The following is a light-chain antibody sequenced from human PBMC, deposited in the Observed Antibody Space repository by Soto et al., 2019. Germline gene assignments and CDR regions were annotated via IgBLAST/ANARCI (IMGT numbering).Light chain of an antibody. V-gene: IGKV3-20*01. CDR2: GAS. J-gene: IGKJ2*01. CDR1: QRVSGNF. Sequence: EIVLTQSPGTLSLSPGERATLSCRASQRVSGNFLAWYQQKRGQAPRLLIYGASSRATGIPDRYSGSGSGTEFTLTISRLEPEDFAVYYCQQYAGLPRTFGQGTKLEIK. CDR3: QQYAGLPRT.